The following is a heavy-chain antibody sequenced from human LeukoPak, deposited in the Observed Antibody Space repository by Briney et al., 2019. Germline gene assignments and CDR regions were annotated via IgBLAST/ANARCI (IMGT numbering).Heavy chain of an antibody. V-gene: IGHV4-4*02. D-gene: IGHD3-22*01. CDR1: GDSINSLDL. CDR3: AGLVGRYSSGLYYYYFDY. Sequence: SETLPLTCTVSGDSINSLDLWSWVRQPPGKGLEWIGEMYLSGTTHSNPSVKSRVTISIDKSKNQFFLNLSSVAAADTAVYYCAGLVGRYSSGLYYYYFDYWGQGTLVTVSS. CDR2: MYLSGTT. J-gene: IGHJ4*02.